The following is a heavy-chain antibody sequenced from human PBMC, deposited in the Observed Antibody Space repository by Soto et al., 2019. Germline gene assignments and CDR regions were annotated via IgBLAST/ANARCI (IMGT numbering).Heavy chain of an antibody. CDR1: GYSFTSYW. D-gene: IGHD2-2*01. Sequence: GESLKISCKGSGYSFTSYWISCVRQMPWKGLEWMGMIDPSDSYTNYSPSFQGHVTISADKSISTAYLQWSSLKASYTAMYYCARIKYCSSTSCYLMDVGGQGTTVTVSS. J-gene: IGHJ6*02. CDR3: ARIKYCSSTSCYLMDV. CDR2: IDPSDSYT. V-gene: IGHV5-10-1*01.